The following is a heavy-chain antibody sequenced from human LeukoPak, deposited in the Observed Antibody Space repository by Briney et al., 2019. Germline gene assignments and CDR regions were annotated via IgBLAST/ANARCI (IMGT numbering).Heavy chain of an antibody. D-gene: IGHD3-22*01. CDR3: ARGEYYYDGGY. CDR2: IKRDGSEK. V-gene: IGHV3-7*04. Sequence: GGSLRLSCAASGLTFSSFWMSWVRQAPGKGLEWVANIKRDGSEKYYVDSVKGRFTTSRDNAKNSLYLQMNSPRVEDTAVYYCARGEYYYDGGYWGQGTLVTVSS. CDR1: GLTFSSFW. J-gene: IGHJ1*01.